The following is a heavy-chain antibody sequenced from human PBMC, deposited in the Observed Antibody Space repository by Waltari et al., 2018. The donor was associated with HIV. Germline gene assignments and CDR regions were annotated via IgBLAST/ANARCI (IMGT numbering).Heavy chain of an antibody. CDR1: GGSISSGSYY. J-gene: IGHJ5*02. D-gene: IGHD2-8*01. V-gene: IGHV4-61*02. CDR2: IYTSGST. Sequence: QVQLQESGPGLVKPSQTLSLTCTVSGGSISSGSYYWSWIRQPAGKGLEWIGRIYTSGSTNYNPSLKSRVTISVDTSKNQFSLKLSSVTAADTAVYYCARETSGLQNTRRNGWFDPWGQGTLVTVSS. CDR3: ARETSGLQNTRRNGWFDP.